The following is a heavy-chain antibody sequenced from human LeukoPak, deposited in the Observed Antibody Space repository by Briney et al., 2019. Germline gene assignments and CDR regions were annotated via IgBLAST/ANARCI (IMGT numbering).Heavy chain of an antibody. CDR1: GYTFTGYY. Sequence: ASVKVSCKASGYTFTGYYMHWVRQAPGQGLEWMGWINPNSGGTNYAQKFQGRVTMTRDTSISTAYMELSRLRSDDTAVYYCARAPQIRFLEWLPPFDYWGQGTLVTVSS. D-gene: IGHD3-3*01. CDR2: INPNSGGT. V-gene: IGHV1-2*02. J-gene: IGHJ4*02. CDR3: ARAPQIRFLEWLPPFDY.